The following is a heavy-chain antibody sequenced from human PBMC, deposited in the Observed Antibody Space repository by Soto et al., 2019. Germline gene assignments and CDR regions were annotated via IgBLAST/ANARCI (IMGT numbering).Heavy chain of an antibody. CDR1: AFPLSTRVVG. D-gene: IGHD2-21*02. V-gene: IGHV2-5*02. CDR2: IYWVEDK. J-gene: IGHJ6*02. Sequence: QITLKESGPTLVKPTQTLTLTCAFSAFPLSTRVVGVVWLRQPPGTALEWLALIYWVEDKRYSPSLRSRLTITKDTSKNRVVLTMTNMDPVDTATYYCIQSRCGGDCLQSYASYYYYGMDVCGQGTTVTVSS. CDR3: IQSRCGGDCLQSYASYYYYGMDV.